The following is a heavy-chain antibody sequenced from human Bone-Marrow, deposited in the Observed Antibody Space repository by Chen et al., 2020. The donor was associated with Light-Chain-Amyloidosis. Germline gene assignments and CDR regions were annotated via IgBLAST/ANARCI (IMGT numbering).Heavy chain of an antibody. CDR1: GFTFSSYE. V-gene: IGHV3-48*03. D-gene: IGHD3-22*01. CDR3: ARVSRDSSGYVQTRGYYYGMDV. CDR2: ISSSGSTI. J-gene: IGHJ6*02. Sequence: EVQLVESWGGLVQPGGSLRLSCAASGFTFSSYEMNWVRQAPGKGLEWVSYISSSGSTIYYADSVKGRFTISRDNAKNSLYLQMNSLRAEDTAVYYCARVSRDSSGYVQTRGYYYGMDVWGQGTTVTVSS.